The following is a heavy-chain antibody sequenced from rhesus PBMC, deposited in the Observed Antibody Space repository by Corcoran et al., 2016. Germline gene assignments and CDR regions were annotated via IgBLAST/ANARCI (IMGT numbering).Heavy chain of an antibody. J-gene: IGHJ4*01. CDR2: IGGSSGST. Sequence: QVQLQESGPGLVKPSETLSLTCAVSGYSISSGYGWSWIRQPPGKGLEWIGYIGGSSGSTNYHPALKSLVTISKDTSKSQFSLKLSSVTAADTAGYYCARGGWIKMDYWSQGVLVTVSS. CDR1: GYSISSGYG. CDR3: ARGGWIKMDY. V-gene: IGHV4-127*01. D-gene: IGHD1-20*01.